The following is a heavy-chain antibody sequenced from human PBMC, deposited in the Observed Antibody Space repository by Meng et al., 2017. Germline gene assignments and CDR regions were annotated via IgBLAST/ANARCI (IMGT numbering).Heavy chain of an antibody. CDR2: ISGSGGST. Sequence: GESLKISCAASGFTFSSYAMSWVRQAPGKGLEWVSAISGSGGSTYYADSVKGRFTISRDNSKNTLYLQMNSLRAEDTAVYYCAKLPLVAVAGMLLDYWGQGMLVTVSS. V-gene: IGHV3-23*01. J-gene: IGHJ4*02. CDR1: GFTFSSYA. D-gene: IGHD6-19*01. CDR3: AKLPLVAVAGMLLDY.